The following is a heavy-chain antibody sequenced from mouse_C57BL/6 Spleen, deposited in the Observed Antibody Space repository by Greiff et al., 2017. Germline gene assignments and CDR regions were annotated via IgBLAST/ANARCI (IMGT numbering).Heavy chain of an antibody. D-gene: IGHD1-1*01. Sequence: EVKLQESGGDLVKPGGSLKLSCAASGFTFSSYGMSWVRQTPDKRLEWVATISSGGSYTYYPDSVKGRFTISRDNAKNTLYLQMSSLKSEDTAMYSCARQDYGSSYAKGYWGQGTSVPVSS. J-gene: IGHJ4*01. CDR1: GFTFSSYG. V-gene: IGHV5-6*01. CDR3: ARQDYGSSYAKGY. CDR2: ISSGGSYT.